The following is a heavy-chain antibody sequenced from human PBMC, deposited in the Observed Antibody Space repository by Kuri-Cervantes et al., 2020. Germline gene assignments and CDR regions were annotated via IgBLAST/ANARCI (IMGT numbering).Heavy chain of an antibody. J-gene: IGHJ4*02. CDR1: GFTFDDYA. CDR2: ISRNSGSI. CDR3: ATGVGATGY. D-gene: IGHD1-26*01. V-gene: IGHV3-9*01. Sequence: GGSLRLSCAASGFTFDDYAMHWVRQAPGKGLEWVSGISRNSGSIGYADSVKGRFTISRDNSKNTLYLQMNSLRAEDTAVYYCATGVGATGYWGQGTLVTVSS.